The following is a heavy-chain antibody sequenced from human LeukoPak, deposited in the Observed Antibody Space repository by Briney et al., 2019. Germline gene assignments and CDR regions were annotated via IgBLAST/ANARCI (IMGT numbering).Heavy chain of an antibody. J-gene: IGHJ4*02. V-gene: IGHV1-18*01. CDR1: NYTYTDYG. Sequence: GASVKVSCKASNYTYTDYGIYWVRQAPGQGLEWVGWISAFNGHPYYAQKLQGRVTMTTDTSTSTAYMELRSLRSDDTAVYYCARHGAGGKWESRPFDYWGQGTLVTVSS. D-gene: IGHD1-26*01. CDR2: ISAFNGHP. CDR3: ARHGAGGKWESRPFDY.